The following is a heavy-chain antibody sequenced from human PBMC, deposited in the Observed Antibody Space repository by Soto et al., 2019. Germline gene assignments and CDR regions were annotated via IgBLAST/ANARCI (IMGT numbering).Heavy chain of an antibody. D-gene: IGHD3-16*01. CDR3: AKWPTYNYDSLAFSGFDC. CDR1: GFTFSSYA. Sequence: GGSLRLSXVASGFTFSSYAMTWVRQAPGKGLEWVSAISGGDGSPSYADSVKGRFTISRDNSKNTLYLHMNSLRADDTAAYYCAKWPTYNYDSLAFSGFDCWGQGTQVTVSS. CDR2: ISGGDGSP. V-gene: IGHV3-23*01. J-gene: IGHJ4*02.